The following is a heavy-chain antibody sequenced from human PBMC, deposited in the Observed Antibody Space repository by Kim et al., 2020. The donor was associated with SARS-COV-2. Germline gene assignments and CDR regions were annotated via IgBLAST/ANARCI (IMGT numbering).Heavy chain of an antibody. CDR3: ARDHRRHSSSLDY. Sequence: YAKKFQGRVTMTRDTSASTVYMELSSLRSEDTAVYYCARDHRRHSSSLDYWGQGTLVTVSS. V-gene: IGHV1-46*01. D-gene: IGHD6-6*01. J-gene: IGHJ4*02.